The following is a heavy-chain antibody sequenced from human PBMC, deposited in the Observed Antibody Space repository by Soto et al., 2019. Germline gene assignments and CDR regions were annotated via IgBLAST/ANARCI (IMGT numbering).Heavy chain of an antibody. D-gene: IGHD5-12*01. J-gene: IGHJ4*02. CDR2: INPSFFYT. Sequence: ASVKVSCKASGYTFTSYYMNLVRQAPVQVLELLVIINPSFFYTTYSQRFLGRFTITMYTSASTSYMELSSLRSEDTAVYYCARWNSGYVYWGQGTLVTVSS. CDR1: GYTFTSYY. V-gene: IGHV1-46*01. CDR3: ARWNSGYVY.